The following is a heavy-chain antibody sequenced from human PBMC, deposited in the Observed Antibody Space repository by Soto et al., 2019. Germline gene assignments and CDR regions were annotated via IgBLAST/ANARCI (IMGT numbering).Heavy chain of an antibody. V-gene: IGHV1-8*02. J-gene: IGHJ5*02. CDR2: MNPNSGNT. D-gene: IGHD1-7*01. CDR3: ARVPELSWFDP. CDR1: GYTFTNYG. Sequence: ASVKVSCKASGYTFTNYGITWVRQATGQGLEWMGWMNPNSGNTGYAQKFQGRVTMTRNTSISTAYMELSSLRSEDTAVYYCARVPELSWFDPWGQGTLVTVSS.